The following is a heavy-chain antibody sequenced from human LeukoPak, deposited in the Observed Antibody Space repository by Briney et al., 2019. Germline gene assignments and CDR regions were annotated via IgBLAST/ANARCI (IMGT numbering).Heavy chain of an antibody. CDR2: ISSSGST. CDR3: ARASHDYGDYSHFDY. CDR1: GDSISSGDYY. D-gene: IGHD4-17*01. J-gene: IGHJ4*02. Sequence: SETLSLTCTVSGDSISSGDYYWSWIRQPAGKGLEWIGRISSSGSTNYNPSLKSRVTISVDKSKNQFSLKLSSLTAADTAVYYCARASHDYGDYSHFDYWGQGTLVTVSS. V-gene: IGHV4-61*02.